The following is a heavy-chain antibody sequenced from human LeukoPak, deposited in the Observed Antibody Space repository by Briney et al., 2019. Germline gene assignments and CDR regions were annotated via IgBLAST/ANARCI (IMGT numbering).Heavy chain of an antibody. Sequence: SVKVSCKASGGTFSSYAISWVRQAPGQGLEWMGGIIPIFGTANYAQKFQGRVTITADESTSTAYMELSSLRSEDTAVYYCATLNSGSYYNVRHHYYFDYWGQGTLVTVSS. CDR2: IIPIFGTA. V-gene: IGHV1-69*13. CDR3: ATLNSGSYYNVRHHYYFDY. J-gene: IGHJ4*02. D-gene: IGHD3-10*01. CDR1: GGTFSSYA.